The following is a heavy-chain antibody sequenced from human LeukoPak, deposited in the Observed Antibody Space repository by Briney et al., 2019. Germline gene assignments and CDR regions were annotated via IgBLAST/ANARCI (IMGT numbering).Heavy chain of an antibody. CDR2: ISYDGSNK. CDR1: GFTFSSYA. D-gene: IGHD2-15*01. CDR3: AKDRYCSGGSCHKGNYYMNV. V-gene: IGHV3-30*04. Sequence: PGGSLRLSCAASGFTFSSYAMHWVRQAPGKGLEWVAVISYDGSNKYYADSVKGRFTISRDNSKNTLYLQMNGLRAEDTAVYYCAKDRYCSGGSCHKGNYYMNVWGKGTTVTVSS. J-gene: IGHJ6*03.